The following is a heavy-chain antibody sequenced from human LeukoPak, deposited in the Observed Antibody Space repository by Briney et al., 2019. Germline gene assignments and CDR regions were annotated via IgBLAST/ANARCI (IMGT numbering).Heavy chain of an antibody. D-gene: IGHD2-2*01. CDR1: GGSISSSRYY. V-gene: IGHV4-39*01. J-gene: IGHJ6*02. CDR3: ARLGDCSSTSCYYYYYGMDV. CDR2: IYYSGST. Sequence: NPSETLSLTCTVSGGSISSSRYYWGWIRQPPGKGLEWIGSIYYSGSTYYNPSLKSRVTISVDTSKNQFSLKLSSVTAADTAVYYCARLGDCSSTSCYYYYYGMDVWGQGTTVTVSS.